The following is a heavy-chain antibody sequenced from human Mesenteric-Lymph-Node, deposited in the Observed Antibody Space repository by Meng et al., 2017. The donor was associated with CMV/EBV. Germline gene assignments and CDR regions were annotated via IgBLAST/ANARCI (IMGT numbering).Heavy chain of an antibody. Sequence: QVQLVQSGAEVKKPGASVRVSCKASGYTFIDYYINWVRQAPGQGLECMGRIKPKTGGRSYAQNFQGRVTMTRDTSINTAYMEVNRLNSDDTAMYYCARDRDTDWYSPFDYWGPGTLVTVSS. CDR3: ARDRDTDWYSPFDY. J-gene: IGHJ4*02. D-gene: IGHD3-9*01. CDR2: IKPKTGGR. CDR1: GYTFIDYY. V-gene: IGHV1-2*06.